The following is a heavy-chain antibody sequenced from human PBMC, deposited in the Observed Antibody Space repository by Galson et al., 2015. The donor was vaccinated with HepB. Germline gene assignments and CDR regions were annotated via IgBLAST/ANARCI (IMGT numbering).Heavy chain of an antibody. CDR1: GDSISTYY. Sequence: ETLSLTCTVTGDSISTYYWSWFRQAPGQGLEWIAYTHYSGKTRYNPSLQSRVTTSLDTFNDQFLLSLTSVTAADTAIYYCARHGHCGIVDCYPLDSWGQGIMVTVSS. V-gene: IGHV4-59*08. D-gene: IGHD2-21*02. CDR3: ARHGHCGIVDCYPLDS. CDR2: THYSGKT. J-gene: IGHJ4*02.